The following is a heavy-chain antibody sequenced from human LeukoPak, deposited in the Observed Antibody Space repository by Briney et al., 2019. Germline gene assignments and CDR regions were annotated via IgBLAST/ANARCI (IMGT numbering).Heavy chain of an antibody. CDR2: IYYSGST. V-gene: IGHV4-39*07. CDR3: ARDRFSGGYSYGKNNWFDP. Sequence: PSETLSLTCTVSGGSISSSSYYWGRIRQPPGKGLEWIGGIYYSGSTYYNPSLKSRVTISVDTSKNQFSLKLSSVTAADTAVYYCARDRFSGGYSYGKNNWFDPWGQGTLVTVSS. CDR1: GGSISSSSYY. D-gene: IGHD5-18*01. J-gene: IGHJ5*02.